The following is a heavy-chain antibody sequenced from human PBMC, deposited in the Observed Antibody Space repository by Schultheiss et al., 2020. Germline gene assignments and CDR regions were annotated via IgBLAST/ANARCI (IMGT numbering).Heavy chain of an antibody. J-gene: IGHJ6*02. CDR1: GYTFTSYG. Sequence: ASVKVSCKASGYTFTSYGISWVRQATGQGLEWMGWMNPHSDNTGYAQKFQERVTITRDMSASTAYMELSRLRSEDTAVYYCASEALIPAVPSYYYYGMDVWGQGTTVTVSS. CDR2: MNPHSDNT. V-gene: IGHV1-8*03. D-gene: IGHD2-2*01. CDR3: ASEALIPAVPSYYYYGMDV.